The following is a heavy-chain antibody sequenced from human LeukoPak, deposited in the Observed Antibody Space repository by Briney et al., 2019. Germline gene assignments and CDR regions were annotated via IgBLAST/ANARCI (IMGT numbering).Heavy chain of an antibody. D-gene: IGHD1-26*01. Sequence: GGSLRLSCAASGFTFSSYSMNWVRQAPGKGLEWVSSISSSSYIYYADSVKGRFTISRDNAKNSLYLQMNSLRAEDTAVYYCARAGVGASFDYWGQGTLVTVSS. J-gene: IGHJ4*02. V-gene: IGHV3-21*01. CDR3: ARAGVGASFDY. CDR1: GFTFSSYS. CDR2: ISSSSYI.